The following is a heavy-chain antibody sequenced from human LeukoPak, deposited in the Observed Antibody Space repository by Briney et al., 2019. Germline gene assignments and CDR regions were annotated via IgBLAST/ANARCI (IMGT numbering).Heavy chain of an antibody. D-gene: IGHD3-10*01. V-gene: IGHV3-20*04. CDR3: ARDSRWFGSGWDY. CDR1: GFTFSSYA. J-gene: IGHJ4*02. Sequence: GGSLRLSCAASGFTFSSYAMSWVRQAPGKGLEWVSGINWNGGSTGYADSVKGRFTISRDNAKNSLYLQMNSLRAEDTALYYCARDSRWFGSGWDYWGQGTLVTVSS. CDR2: INWNGGST.